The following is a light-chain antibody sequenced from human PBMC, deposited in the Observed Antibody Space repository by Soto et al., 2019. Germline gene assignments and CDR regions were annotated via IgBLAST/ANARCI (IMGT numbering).Light chain of an antibody. CDR2: DVS. CDR3: SSYTSSSTDWV. V-gene: IGLV2-14*01. Sequence: QSALTQPASVSGSRGQSITISCTGTSSDVGGYNYVSWYQQHPGKAPKLMIYDVSNRPSGVSNRFSGSKSGNTASLTISGLQAEDEADYYCSSYTSSSTDWVFGGGTQLTVL. J-gene: IGLJ3*02. CDR1: SSDVGGYNY.